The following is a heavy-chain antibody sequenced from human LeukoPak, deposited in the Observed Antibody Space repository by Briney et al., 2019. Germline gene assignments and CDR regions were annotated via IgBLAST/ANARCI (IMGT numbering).Heavy chain of an antibody. CDR2: IRSKAYGGTT. CDR1: GFTFGDYA. CDR3: TVRGGMDTAMDPLKIFDY. J-gene: IGHJ4*02. D-gene: IGHD5-18*01. Sequence: GGSLRLSCTASGFTFGDYAMSWVRQAPGKRLEWVGFIRSKAYGGTTEYAASVKGRFTISRDDSKSIAYLQMNSLKTEDTAVYYCTVRGGMDTAMDPLKIFDYWGQGTLVTVSS. V-gene: IGHV3-49*04.